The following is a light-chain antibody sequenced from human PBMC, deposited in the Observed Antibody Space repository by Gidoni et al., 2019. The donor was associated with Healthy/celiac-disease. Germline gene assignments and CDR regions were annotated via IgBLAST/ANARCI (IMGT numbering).Light chain of an antibody. CDR2: AAS. CDR1: QSISSY. Sequence: DIQMTQSPSSLSASVGDRVTITCRASQSISSYLNWYQQKPGKAPKLLLYAASSLQSGVPSRFSGSGSGTDFTLTISSLQPEDFATYYCQQSYSTLGTFGQGTKLEIK. V-gene: IGKV1-39*01. CDR3: QQSYSTLGT. J-gene: IGKJ2*01.